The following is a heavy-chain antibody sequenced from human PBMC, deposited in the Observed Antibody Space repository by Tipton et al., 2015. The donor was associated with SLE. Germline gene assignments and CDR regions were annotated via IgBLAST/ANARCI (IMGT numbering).Heavy chain of an antibody. V-gene: IGHV3-30-3*01. D-gene: IGHD3-16*02. CDR3: SGELSPRDGFDI. J-gene: IGHJ3*02. CDR1: GFTFSSFA. Sequence: SLRLSCSASGFTFSSFAMNWVRQTPGKGLEWVALVSYDGTSQTYADSVKGRFTISRDNSRDTLYLQMNSLRAEDTAVYYCSGELSPRDGFDIWGQGTMVTVSS. CDR2: VSYDGTSQ.